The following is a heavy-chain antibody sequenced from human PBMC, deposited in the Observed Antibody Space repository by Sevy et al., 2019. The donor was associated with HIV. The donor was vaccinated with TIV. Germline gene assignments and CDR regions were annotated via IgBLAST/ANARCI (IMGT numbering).Heavy chain of an antibody. V-gene: IGHV3-49*03. Sequence: GGSLRLSCTASGFTFGDYAMSWFRQAPGKGLEWVGFIRSKAYGGTTEYAASVKGRFTISRDDSKSIAYLQMNSLKTEETAVYYCTRDPHSGSYSSHFDYWGQGTLVTVSS. J-gene: IGHJ4*02. CDR1: GFTFGDYA. CDR2: IRSKAYGGTT. D-gene: IGHD1-26*01. CDR3: TRDPHSGSYSSHFDY.